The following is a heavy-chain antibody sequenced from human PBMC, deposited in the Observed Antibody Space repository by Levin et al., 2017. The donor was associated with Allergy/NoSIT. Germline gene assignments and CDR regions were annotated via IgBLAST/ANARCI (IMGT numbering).Heavy chain of an antibody. Sequence: SQTLSLPCTVSGGSIRSSSYYWGWIRQPPGKGLEWIGSIYYSGSTYYNPSLKSRVTISVDTSKNQFSLKLTSVTAADTAVYYCARGDSRYGDYDYWGQGTLVTVSS. CDR1: GGSIRSSSYY. CDR3: ARGDSRYGDYDY. CDR2: IYYSGST. V-gene: IGHV4-39*07. J-gene: IGHJ4*02. D-gene: IGHD4-17*01.